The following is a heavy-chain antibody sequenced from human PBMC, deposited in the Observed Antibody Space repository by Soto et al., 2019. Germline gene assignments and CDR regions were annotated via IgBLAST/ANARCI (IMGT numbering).Heavy chain of an antibody. CDR3: ARVNVLDSSDYGMSDY. D-gene: IGHD3-22*01. CDR2: ISYIGST. Sequence: SETLSLTCTVSGGSFSRGYYYWSWIRQPPGKGLEWIGHISYIGSTYYNPSLKSRVTISLDTSKNQFSLKLSSVTAADTAVYYCARVNVLDSSDYGMSDYLGQGTLVAVCS. CDR1: GGSFSRGYYY. J-gene: IGHJ4*02. V-gene: IGHV4-30-4*01.